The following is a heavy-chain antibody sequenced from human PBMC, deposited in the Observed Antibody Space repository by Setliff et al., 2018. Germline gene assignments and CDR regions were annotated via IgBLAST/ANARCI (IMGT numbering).Heavy chain of an antibody. D-gene: IGHD5-12*01. CDR3: AREGVDIRSSTDYRYYMDV. CDR1: GYTFTGYY. Sequence: ASVKVSCKASGYTFTGYYLHWVRQAPGQGLEWMGIIDPSADYTNYAQKFQGRVTMTKDTSTTTVYMELSSLRSEDTAVYYCAREGVDIRSSTDYRYYMDVWGKGTTVTVSS. J-gene: IGHJ6*03. V-gene: IGHV1-46*01. CDR2: IDPSADYT.